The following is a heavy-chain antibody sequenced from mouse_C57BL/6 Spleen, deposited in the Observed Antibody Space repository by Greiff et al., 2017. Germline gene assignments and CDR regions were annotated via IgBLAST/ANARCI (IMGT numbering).Heavy chain of an antibody. CDR2: IDPNCGGT. V-gene: IGHV1-72*01. CDR3: AREGEDGYYWYFDV. Sequence: QVQLKQPGAELVKPGASVKMSCKASGYTFTSYWMHWVKQRPGRGLEWIGRIDPNCGGTKYNEKFKSKATLTVDTPSSTAYMRLSSLTSEDAAVYYCAREGEDGYYWYFDVWGTGTTVTVSS. J-gene: IGHJ1*03. CDR1: GYTFTSYW. D-gene: IGHD2-3*01.